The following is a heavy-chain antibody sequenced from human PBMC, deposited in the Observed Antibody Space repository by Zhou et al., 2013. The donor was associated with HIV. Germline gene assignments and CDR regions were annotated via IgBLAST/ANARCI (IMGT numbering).Heavy chain of an antibody. J-gene: IGHJ6*02. Sequence: QVQLQESGPGLVKPSETLSLTCAVSNYSINSGYYWGWVRQPPGKGLEWFGSIYHGGSTYYNPSLKSRVTLSVDTSKNQFSLKLSSVTAADTAVYYCASLYDSSGYYLDYYGMDVWGQGTTVTVSS. CDR2: IYHGGST. D-gene: IGHD3-22*01. V-gene: IGHV4-38-2*01. CDR1: NYSINSGYY. CDR3: ASLYDSSGYYLDYYGMDV.